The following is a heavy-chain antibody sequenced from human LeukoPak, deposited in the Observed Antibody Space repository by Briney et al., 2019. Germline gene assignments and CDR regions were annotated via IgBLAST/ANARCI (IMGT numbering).Heavy chain of an antibody. D-gene: IGHD1-26*01. V-gene: IGHV4-34*01. CDR1: GGSFSGYY. J-gene: IGHJ4*02. Sequence: PSETLSLTCAVYGGSFSGYYWSWIRQPPGKGLERIGNFYYSGSTYYNPSLKSRVTISVDTYKNQFSLKLNSVTAPDTAMYYCAKSGGYGLIDYWGQGTLVTVSS. CDR2: FYYSGST. CDR3: AKSGGYGLIDY.